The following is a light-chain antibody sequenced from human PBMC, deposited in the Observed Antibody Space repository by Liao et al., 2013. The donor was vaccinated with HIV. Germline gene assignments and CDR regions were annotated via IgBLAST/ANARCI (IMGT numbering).Light chain of an antibody. CDR1: KLGDKS. J-gene: IGLJ2*01. CDR3: QAWDRGLV. Sequence: SYELTQPPSVSVSPGQTASIPCSGDKLGDKSACWYQQRPGQSPVVVIYEDNKRPSGIPERFSGSTSGNTATLTISGTQPMDEADYYCQAWDRGLVFGGGTKLTVL. CDR2: EDN. V-gene: IGLV3-1*01.